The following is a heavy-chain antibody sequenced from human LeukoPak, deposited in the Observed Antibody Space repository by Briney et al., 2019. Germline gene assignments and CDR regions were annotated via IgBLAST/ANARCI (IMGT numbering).Heavy chain of an antibody. V-gene: IGHV3-23*01. J-gene: IGHJ4*02. D-gene: IGHD3-10*01. CDR3: ARDRVAMVRGVISGFDY. CDR2: ISGRGSST. Sequence: GGSLRLSCAASGFAFSSYVMSWVRQAPGKGLEWVSGISGRGSSTYYADSVKGRFTISRDNSKNTLYLQMNSLRAEDTAVYYCARDRVAMVRGVISGFDYWGQGTLVTVSS. CDR1: GFAFSSYV.